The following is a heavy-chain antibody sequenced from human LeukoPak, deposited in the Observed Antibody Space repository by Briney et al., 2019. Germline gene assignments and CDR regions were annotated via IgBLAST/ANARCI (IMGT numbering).Heavy chain of an antibody. CDR3: ARVSGSYPQGLFDY. D-gene: IGHD1-26*01. J-gene: IGHJ4*02. Sequence: PSETLSLTCAVYGGSFSGYYWSWIRQPPGKGLEWIGEINHSGSTNYNPSLKSRVTISVDTSKNQFSLKLSSVTAADTAVYYCARVSGSYPQGLFDYWGQGTLVTVSS. CDR1: GGSFSGYY. CDR2: INHSGST. V-gene: IGHV4-34*01.